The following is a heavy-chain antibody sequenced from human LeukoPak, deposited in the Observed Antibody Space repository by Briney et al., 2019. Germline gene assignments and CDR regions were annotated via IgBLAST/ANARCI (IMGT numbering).Heavy chain of an antibody. D-gene: IGHD3-10*01. CDR1: GYTFTDSY. CDR2: INPKTGGT. Sequence: ASVKVSCKASGYTFTDSYMHWVRQAPGQGLEWMGWINPKTGGTNYALRFQGRVTMTRDTSIRTAYMELNSLRSDDTAVYYCARDGRLTIFVRGIITEGSPPKNWGQGTLVTVSS. CDR3: ARDGRLTIFVRGIITEGSPPKN. J-gene: IGHJ4*02. V-gene: IGHV1-2*02.